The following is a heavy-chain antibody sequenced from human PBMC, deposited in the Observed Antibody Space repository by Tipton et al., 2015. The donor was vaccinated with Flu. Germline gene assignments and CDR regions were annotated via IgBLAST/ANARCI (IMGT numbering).Heavy chain of an antibody. CDR1: GFTVSTNY. CDR3: ARGRGYCVTTTCLLPYDF. J-gene: IGHJ4*02. D-gene: IGHD2-2*01. V-gene: IGHV3-53*01. CDR2: IYSGGST. Sequence: SLRLSCAVSGFTVSTNYMTWVRQAPGKGLEWVSVIYSGGSTNYADSVKGRFTISRDDSKNTLYLQMNGLRAEDTAMYYCARGRGYCVTTTCLLPYDFWGQGTLVTASS.